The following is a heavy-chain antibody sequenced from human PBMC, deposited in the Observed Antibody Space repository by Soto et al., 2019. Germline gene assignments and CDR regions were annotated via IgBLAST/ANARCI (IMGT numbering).Heavy chain of an antibody. CDR2: ISAHNGNT. CDR1: GYTFTSYG. Sequence: ASVKVSCKASGYTFTSYGISWVRQAPGQGLEWMGWISAHNGNTNFAQKLQDRVTMTTDTSTSTAYMELRSLRSDDTAVYYCARDTQDSYYGMDVWGQGTTVTVSS. CDR3: ARDTQDSYYGMDV. V-gene: IGHV1-18*01. J-gene: IGHJ6*02.